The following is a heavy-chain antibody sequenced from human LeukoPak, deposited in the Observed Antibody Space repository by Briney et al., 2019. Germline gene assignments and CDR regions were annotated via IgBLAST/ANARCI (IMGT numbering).Heavy chain of an antibody. D-gene: IGHD3-3*01. J-gene: IGHJ4*02. V-gene: IGHV4-61*08. CDR2: IYYSGST. CDR3: ARGSFWSGYYLC. Sequence: KPSETLSLTCTVSGGSISSGDYYWSWIRQPPGKGLEWIGYIYYSGSTNYNPSLKSRVTISVDTSKNQFSLKLSSVTAADTAVYYCARGSFWSGYYLCWGQGTLVTVSS. CDR1: GGSISSGDYY.